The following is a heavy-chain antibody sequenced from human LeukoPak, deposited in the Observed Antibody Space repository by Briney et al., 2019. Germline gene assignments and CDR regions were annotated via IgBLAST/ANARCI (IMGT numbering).Heavy chain of an antibody. J-gene: IGHJ5*02. CDR3: AGEYYYDSNWFDP. CDR1: GYIFTGYY. CDR2: INPNSGDT. D-gene: IGHD3-22*01. Sequence: GASVKVSCKASGYIFTGYYMHWVRQAPGQGLEWMGWINPNSGDTNYAQKFQGRVTMTRDTSISTAYMELSRLRSDDTAVYYCAGEYYYDSNWFDPWGQGTLVTVSS. V-gene: IGHV1-2*02.